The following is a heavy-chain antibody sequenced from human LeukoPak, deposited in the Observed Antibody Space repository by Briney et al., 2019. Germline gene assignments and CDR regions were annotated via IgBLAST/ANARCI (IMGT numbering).Heavy chain of an antibody. CDR3: ATLVGALWFFDY. V-gene: IGHV1-24*01. CDR2: FDSEDGET. CDR1: GYTLTELS. Sequence: ASVKVSCKVSGYTLTELSMHWVRQAPGKGLEWMGGFDSEDGETIYAQKFQGRVTMTEDTSTDTAYMELSSLRSEDTAVYYCATLVGALWFFDYWGQGTLVTVSS. J-gene: IGHJ4*02. D-gene: IGHD1-26*01.